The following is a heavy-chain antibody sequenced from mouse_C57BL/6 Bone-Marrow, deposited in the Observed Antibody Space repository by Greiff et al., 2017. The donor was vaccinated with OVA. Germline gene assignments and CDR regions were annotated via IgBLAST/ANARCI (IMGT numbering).Heavy chain of an antibody. D-gene: IGHD2-3*01. CDR2: ISNGGGST. J-gene: IGHJ1*03. V-gene: IGHV5-12*01. Sequence: DVKLVESGGGLVQPGGSLKLSCAASGFTFSDYYMYWVRQTPEKRLEWVAYISNGGGSTYYPDTVKGRFTISRDNAKNTLYLQMSRLKSEDTAMYYCARRWLLQYFDVWGTGTTVTVSS. CDR1: GFTFSDYY. CDR3: ARRWLLQYFDV.